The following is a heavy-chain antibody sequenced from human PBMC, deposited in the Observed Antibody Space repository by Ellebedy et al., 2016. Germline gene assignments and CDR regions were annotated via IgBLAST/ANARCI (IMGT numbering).Heavy chain of an antibody. V-gene: IGHV4-34*01. CDR1: GGTFSGYY. Sequence: SETLSLTXAVYGGTFSGYYWSWIRQSPGKGLEWIGESNQSGNTIYNPSLKSRVTVSVDTSKNQFSLKVISVTAADTAVYYCARGRDYSGNSGFSDYWGQGTLVTVSS. D-gene: IGHD4-23*01. CDR2: SNQSGNT. J-gene: IGHJ4*02. CDR3: ARGRDYSGNSGFSDY.